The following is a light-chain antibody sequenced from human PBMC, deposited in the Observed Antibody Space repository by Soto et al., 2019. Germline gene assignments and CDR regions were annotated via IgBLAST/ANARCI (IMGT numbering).Light chain of an antibody. J-gene: IGKJ1*01. CDR3: QHYNSYSEA. V-gene: IGKV1-5*03. CDR1: QTISSW. CDR2: KAS. Sequence: DIHMTPSPSTLSGSVGDRDTITCRASQTISSWLAWYQQKPGKATKLLIYKASTLKSGVPSRLSGSGSGTEFTLTISSLQPDDFATYYCQHYNSYSEAFGQGTKV.